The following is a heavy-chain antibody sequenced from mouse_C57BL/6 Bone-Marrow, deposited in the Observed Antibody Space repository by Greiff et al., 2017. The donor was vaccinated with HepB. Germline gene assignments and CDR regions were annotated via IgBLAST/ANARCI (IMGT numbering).Heavy chain of an antibody. CDR2: ISSGGDYI. CDR1: GFTFSSYA. J-gene: IGHJ1*03. Sequence: EVQLQQSGEGLVKPGGSLKLSCAASGFTFSSYAMSWVRQTPEKRLEWVAYISSGGDYIYYADTVKGRVTISRDNARNTLYLQMSSLKSEDTAMYYCLLPYWYFDVWGTGTTVTVSS. V-gene: IGHV5-9-1*02. CDR3: LLPYWYFDV.